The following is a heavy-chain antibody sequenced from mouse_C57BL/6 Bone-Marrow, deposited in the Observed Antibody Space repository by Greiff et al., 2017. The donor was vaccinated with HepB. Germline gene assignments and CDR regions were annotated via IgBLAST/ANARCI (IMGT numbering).Heavy chain of an antibody. V-gene: IGHV7-1*01. Sequence: EVNLVESGGGLVQSGRSLRLSCATSGFTFSDFYMEWVRQAPGKGLEWIAASRNKANDYTTEYSASVKGRFIVSRDTSQSILYLQMNALRAEDTAIYYCARDAAYYGSSYAMDYWGQGTSVTVSS. CDR2: SRNKANDYTT. D-gene: IGHD1-1*01. CDR3: ARDAAYYGSSYAMDY. CDR1: GFTFSDFY. J-gene: IGHJ4*01.